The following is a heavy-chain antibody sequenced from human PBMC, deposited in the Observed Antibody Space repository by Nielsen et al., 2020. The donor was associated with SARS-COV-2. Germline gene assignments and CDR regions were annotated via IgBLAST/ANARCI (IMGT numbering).Heavy chain of an antibody. D-gene: IGHD1-26*01. V-gene: IGHV3-33*01. J-gene: IGHJ5*02. Sequence: GGSLRPSCAASGFTFSSYAMHWARQAPGKGLEWLAVIWYDGSKKFYADPVKGRFTISRDNSKNTLYLQMNSLSAEDTAVYYCARDSGCSTVADPWGQGTLVTVSS. CDR3: ARDSGCSTVADP. CDR1: GFTFSSYA. CDR2: IWYDGSKK.